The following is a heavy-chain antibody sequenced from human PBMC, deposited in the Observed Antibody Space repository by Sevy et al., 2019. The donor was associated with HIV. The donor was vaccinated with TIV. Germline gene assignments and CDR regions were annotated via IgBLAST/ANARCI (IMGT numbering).Heavy chain of an antibody. CDR1: GGTFSSYA. V-gene: IGHV1-69*13. CDR3: ARDGPPGGCSSTSCYYYYGMDV. Sequence: ASVKVSCKASGGTFSSYAISWVRQAPGQGLEWMGGIIPIFGTANYAQKFQGRVTITADESTGTAYMELSSLRSEDTAVYYCARDGPPGGCSSTSCYYYYGMDVWGQGTTVTVSS. D-gene: IGHD2-2*01. J-gene: IGHJ6*02. CDR2: IIPIFGTA.